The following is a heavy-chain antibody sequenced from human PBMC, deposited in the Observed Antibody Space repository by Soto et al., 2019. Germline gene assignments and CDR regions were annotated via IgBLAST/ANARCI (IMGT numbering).Heavy chain of an antibody. CDR3: ASALTEFDY. V-gene: IGHV1-46*02. CDR2: IHPNDGRT. J-gene: IGHJ4*02. D-gene: IGHD7-27*01. Sequence: QVHLEQSGAEVKRPGASVIISCRASGYSFNNYYIHWVRQAPGQGLEWMGIIHPNDGRTFYAQSFQGRVTMTRDASTITVFMDLSSLRSDDTAVYYCASALTEFDYWGPGTRVTVSS. CDR1: GYSFNNYY.